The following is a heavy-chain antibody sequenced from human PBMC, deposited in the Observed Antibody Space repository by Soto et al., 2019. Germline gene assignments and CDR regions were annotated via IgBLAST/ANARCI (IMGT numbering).Heavy chain of an antibody. Sequence: GGSLRLSCAASGFTFSSYSMNWVRQAPGKGLEWVSYISSSSSTIYYADSVKGRFTISRDNAKNSLYLQMNSLRAEDTAVYYCVRDAFDYGVSPYFDYWGQGTLVTVSS. D-gene: IGHD4-17*01. CDR3: VRDAFDYGVSPYFDY. J-gene: IGHJ4*02. CDR2: ISSSSSTI. CDR1: GFTFSSYS. V-gene: IGHV3-48*01.